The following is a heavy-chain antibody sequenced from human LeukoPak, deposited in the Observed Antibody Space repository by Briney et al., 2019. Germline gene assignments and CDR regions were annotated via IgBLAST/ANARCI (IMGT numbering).Heavy chain of an antibody. V-gene: IGHV1-69*04. J-gene: IGHJ6*02. CDR3: ARDGRRDGYNPGYYYYYGMDV. CDR2: IIPIFGIA. Sequence: GSSVKVSCKASGGTFSSYAISWVRQAPGQGLEWMGRIIPIFGIANYAQKFQGRVTITADKSTSTAYMELSSLRSEDTAVHYCARDGRRDGYNPGYYYYYGMDVWGQGTTVTVSS. D-gene: IGHD5-24*01. CDR1: GGTFSSYA.